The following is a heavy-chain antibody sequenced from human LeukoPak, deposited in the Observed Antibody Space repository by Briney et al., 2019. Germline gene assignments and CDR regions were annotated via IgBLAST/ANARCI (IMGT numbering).Heavy chain of an antibody. CDR3: AREVGATKGGLYYYYYMDV. J-gene: IGHJ6*03. CDR2: IIPIFGTA. Sequence: SVKVSCKASGGTFSSYAISWVRQAPGQGLEWMGGIIPIFGTANYAQKFQGRVTITADESTSTAYMELSSLRSEDTAVYYCAREVGATKGGLYYYYYMDVWGKGTTVTVSS. V-gene: IGHV1-69*13. CDR1: GGTFSSYA. D-gene: IGHD1-26*01.